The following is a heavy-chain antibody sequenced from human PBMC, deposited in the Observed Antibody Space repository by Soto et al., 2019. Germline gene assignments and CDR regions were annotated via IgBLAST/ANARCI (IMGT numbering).Heavy chain of an antibody. V-gene: IGHV1-69*13. CDR2: IIPIFGPA. CDR1: GGTFNSYA. Sequence: ASVKVSCKASGGTFNSYAFSWVRQAPGQGLEWMGGIIPIFGPAKYAQKFQGRVTITADQSTGTGYMELRSLRAEDTAVYYCARDGGYCSGGSCYTFDYWGQGTLVTVSS. J-gene: IGHJ4*02. CDR3: ARDGGYCSGGSCYTFDY. D-gene: IGHD2-15*01.